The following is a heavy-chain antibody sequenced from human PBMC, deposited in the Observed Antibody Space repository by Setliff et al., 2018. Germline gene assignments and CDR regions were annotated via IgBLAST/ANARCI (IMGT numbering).Heavy chain of an antibody. CDR3: TTAPLAAASTC. Sequence: PGGSLRLSCAASGFTFSSYAMYWVRQAPGKGLEWVGRIKSKTDGGTTDYAAPVKGRFTISRDDSKNTLYLQMNSLKTEDTAVYYCTTAPLAAASTCWGQGTLVTVSS. J-gene: IGHJ4*02. CDR1: GFTFSSYA. CDR2: IKSKTDGGTT. V-gene: IGHV3-15*01. D-gene: IGHD6-13*01.